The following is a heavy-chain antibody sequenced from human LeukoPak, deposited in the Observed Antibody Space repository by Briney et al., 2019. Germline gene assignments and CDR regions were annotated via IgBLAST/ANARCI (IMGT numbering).Heavy chain of an antibody. CDR2: ISYDGSNK. D-gene: IGHD3-3*01. Sequence: SGGSLRLSCAASGFTFSSYAMHWVRQAPGKGLEWVAVISYDGSNKYYADSVKGRFTISRDNSKNTLCLQMNSLRAEDTAVYYCATLYYDFWSGYTFDYWGQGTLVTVSS. J-gene: IGHJ4*02. CDR3: ATLYYDFWSGYTFDY. CDR1: GFTFSSYA. V-gene: IGHV3-30*04.